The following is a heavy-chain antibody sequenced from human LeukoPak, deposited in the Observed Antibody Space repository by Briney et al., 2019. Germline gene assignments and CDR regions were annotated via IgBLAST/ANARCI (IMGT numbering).Heavy chain of an antibody. CDR3: ARYQSRLRFLEWLSNFDY. Sequence: SQTLSLTCTVSGGSISSGDYYWSWIRQPPGKGLEWIGYIYYSGSTYYNPSLKSRVTTSVDTSKNQFSLKLSSVTAADTAVYYCARYQSRLRFLEWLSNFDYWGQGSLVTVSS. D-gene: IGHD3-3*01. J-gene: IGHJ4*02. CDR1: GGSISSGDYY. CDR2: IYYSGST. V-gene: IGHV4-30-4*08.